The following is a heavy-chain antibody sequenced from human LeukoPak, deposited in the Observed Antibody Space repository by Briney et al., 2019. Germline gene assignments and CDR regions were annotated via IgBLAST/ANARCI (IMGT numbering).Heavy chain of an antibody. CDR2: TYYRSKWYN. CDR1: GDSVSSNSAV. Sequence: SQTLSLTCAISGDSVSSNSAVWNWIRQSPSRGLEWLGRTYYRSKWYNDYAVSVKSRITINPDTSKNQFSLQLNSVTPEDTAVYYCARGVGLGMGDYYYYGMDVWGQGTTVTVSS. J-gene: IGHJ6*02. CDR3: ARGVGLGMGDYYYYGMDV. V-gene: IGHV6-1*01. D-gene: IGHD3-16*01.